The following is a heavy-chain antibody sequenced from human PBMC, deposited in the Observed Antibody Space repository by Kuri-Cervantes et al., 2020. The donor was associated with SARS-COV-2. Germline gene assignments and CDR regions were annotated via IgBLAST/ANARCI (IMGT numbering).Heavy chain of an antibody. D-gene: IGHD4-17*01. J-gene: IGHJ6*03. CDR3: ARANGDYQIEIDYYYYYYMDV. CDR2: IYYSGST. V-gene: IGHV4-38-2*01. Sequence: SETLSLTCAVSGHSISSGYYWGWIRQPPGKGLEWIGSIYYSGSTYYNPSLKSRVTISVDTSMTQFSLKLSSVTAADTAVYYCARANGDYQIEIDYYYYYYMDVWGKGTTVTVSS. CDR1: GHSISSGYY.